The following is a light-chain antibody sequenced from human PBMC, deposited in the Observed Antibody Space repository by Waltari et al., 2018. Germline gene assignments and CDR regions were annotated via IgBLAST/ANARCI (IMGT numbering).Light chain of an antibody. Sequence: DIQMTQSPSSLSASVGERVTITCRARQSISSYLNWYQQKPGKAPKLLIYAASSLQSGVPSRFSGSGSGTDFTLTISSLQPEDFATYYCQQSYNTPLTFGGGTKVEIK. V-gene: IGKV1-39*01. CDR3: QQSYNTPLT. CDR2: AAS. CDR1: QSISSY. J-gene: IGKJ4*01.